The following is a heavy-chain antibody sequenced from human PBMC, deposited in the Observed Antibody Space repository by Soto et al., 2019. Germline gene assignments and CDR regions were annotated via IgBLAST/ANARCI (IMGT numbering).Heavy chain of an antibody. CDR1: GDSYSISTYS. D-gene: IGHD6-19*01. Sequence: NPSETLSLTCHMSGDSYSISTYSWSWIRQPPGKALQWIGFIYQSGVTSYNPSLASRVSISLDRSNNQCSLKLKSVTAADTAVYFCAGMPYTSGLRFDPWGPGTLVTVSS. V-gene: IGHV4-30-2*01. CDR3: AGMPYTSGLRFDP. J-gene: IGHJ5*02. CDR2: IYQSGVT.